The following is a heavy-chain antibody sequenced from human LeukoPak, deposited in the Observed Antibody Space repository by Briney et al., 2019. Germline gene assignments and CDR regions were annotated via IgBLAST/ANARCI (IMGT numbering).Heavy chain of an antibody. V-gene: IGHV3-30*18. D-gene: IGHD6-13*01. J-gene: IGHJ4*02. Sequence: QTGGSLRLSCAASGFTFSRHAVHWVRQTPGKGLEWVAVISSDGRDKHYADSVKGRFTISRDNSRNTLYLQMNSLRPEDTAVYYCAKDAAIAAAGYYFDYWGQGTLVTVSS. CDR3: AKDAAIAAAGYYFDY. CDR2: ISSDGRDK. CDR1: GFTFSRHA.